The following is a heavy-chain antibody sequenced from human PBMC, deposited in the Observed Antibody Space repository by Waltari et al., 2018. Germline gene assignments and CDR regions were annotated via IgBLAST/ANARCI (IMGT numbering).Heavy chain of an antibody. D-gene: IGHD6-19*01. J-gene: IGHJ4*02. CDR3: AKVPYSSGWYPSAYFDY. V-gene: IGHV3-23*01. CDR2: ISGRGGST. Sequence: EVQLLESGGGLVQPGGSLRLSCAASGFTFSSYAMSWVRQAPGKGLEWVSAISGRGGSTYYADSVKGRFTISRDNSKNTLYLQMNSRRAEDTAVYYCAKVPYSSGWYPSAYFDYWGQGTLVTVSS. CDR1: GFTFSSYA.